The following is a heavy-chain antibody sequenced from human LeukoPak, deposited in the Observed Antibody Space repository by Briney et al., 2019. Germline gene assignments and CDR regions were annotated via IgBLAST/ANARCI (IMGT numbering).Heavy chain of an antibody. CDR2: IYHSGST. V-gene: IGHV4-38-2*02. CDR3: ARGKYYYGSGTYYTRSYDWYFDL. CDR1: DYSISSSYY. J-gene: IGHJ2*01. Sequence: SETLSLTCTVSDYSISSSYYWGWIRQPPGKGLEWFGIIYHSGSTYYNPSLKSRVTISVDTSKNQFSLKLSSVTAADTAVYYCARGKYYYGSGTYYTRSYDWYFDLWGRGTLVTVSS. D-gene: IGHD3-10*01.